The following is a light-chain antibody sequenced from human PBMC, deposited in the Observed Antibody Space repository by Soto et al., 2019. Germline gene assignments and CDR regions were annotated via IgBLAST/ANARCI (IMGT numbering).Light chain of an antibody. CDR2: SNN. CDR1: SSNIRSNT. Sequence: QSVLTQPPSASGTPGQRVTISCSGSSSNIRSNTVNWYQQLPGTAPKLLIYSNNQRPSGVPDRFSGSKSGTSASLAISGLQSEDEADYYCAAWDDRLNGWVFGGGTKLTVL. V-gene: IGLV1-44*01. J-gene: IGLJ3*02. CDR3: AAWDDRLNGWV.